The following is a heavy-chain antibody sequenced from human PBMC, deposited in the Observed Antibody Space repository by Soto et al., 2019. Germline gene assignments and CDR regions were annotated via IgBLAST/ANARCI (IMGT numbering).Heavy chain of an antibody. D-gene: IGHD3-9*01. V-gene: IGHV1-8*01. CDR3: ARGADYDILTGYDGYYFDY. Sequence: ASVKVSCKASGYTFTSYDINWVRQATGQGLEWMGWMNPNSGNTGYAQKFQGRVTITRNTSISTAYMELSSLRSEDTAVYYCARGADYDILTGYDGYYFDYWGQGTLVTVSS. CDR1: GYTFTSYD. J-gene: IGHJ4*02. CDR2: MNPNSGNT.